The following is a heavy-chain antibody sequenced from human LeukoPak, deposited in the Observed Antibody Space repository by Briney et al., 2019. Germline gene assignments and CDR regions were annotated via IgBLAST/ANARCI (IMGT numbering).Heavy chain of an antibody. J-gene: IGHJ4*02. CDR1: GYTLTGYY. D-gene: IGHD3-22*01. CDR2: INPNSGRT. Sequence: ASVKVSCEASGYTLTGYYMHWVRQAPAQGLEWMGWINPNSGRTNHAQKFQGRVTMTGDTSISTAYMELTRLTSDDTAVYYCARGTYYESRAYSGVRLFDYWGQGTLVTVSS. V-gene: IGHV1-2*02. CDR3: ARGTYYESRAYSGVRLFDY.